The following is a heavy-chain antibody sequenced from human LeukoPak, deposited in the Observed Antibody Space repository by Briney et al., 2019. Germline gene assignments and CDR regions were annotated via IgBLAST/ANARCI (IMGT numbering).Heavy chain of an antibody. V-gene: IGHV1-69*13. CDR2: IIPIFGTA. CDR1: GYTFTSYD. D-gene: IGHD1-1*01. CDR3: RFEPEDHAKRLFDY. J-gene: IGHJ4*02. Sequence: ASVKVSCKASGYTFTSYDINWVRQATGQGLEWMGGIIPIFGTANYAQKFQGRVTITADESTSTAYMELSSLRSEDTAVYYCRFEPEDHAKRLFDYWGQGTLVTVSS.